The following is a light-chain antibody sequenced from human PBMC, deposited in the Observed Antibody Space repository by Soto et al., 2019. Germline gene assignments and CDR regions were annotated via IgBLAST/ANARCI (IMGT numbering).Light chain of an antibody. V-gene: IGKV3D-15*01. J-gene: IGKJ5*01. CDR1: QSVSSN. CDR2: GVY. CDR3: QQLNAYPLT. Sequence: IVITQSATILSVSPVERATLSCMASQSVSSNLAWYQQKPGQAPRLLIYGVYTRAPGIPARFSGSGSGTEFTLTISNLQPEDFATYYCQQLNAYPLTFGQGTRLEIK.